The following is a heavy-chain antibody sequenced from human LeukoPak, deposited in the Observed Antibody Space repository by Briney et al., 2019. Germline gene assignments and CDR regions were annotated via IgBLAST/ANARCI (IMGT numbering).Heavy chain of an antibody. Sequence: GGSLRLSCAASGFTFSRHWMSWVRQAPGKGLKRVAHMNQDGSAIYSVDSVKGRFTISRDNDKNSLYLQMNGLTVADTAVYYCARTVPGYPDDYFDYWGQGTLVTVSS. CDR2: MNQDGSAI. V-gene: IGHV3-7*01. CDR3: ARTVPGYPDDYFDY. CDR1: GFTFSRHW. D-gene: IGHD6-19*01. J-gene: IGHJ4*02.